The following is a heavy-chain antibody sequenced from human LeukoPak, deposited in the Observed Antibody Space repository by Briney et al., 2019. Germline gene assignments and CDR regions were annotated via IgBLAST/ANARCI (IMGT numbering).Heavy chain of an antibody. CDR2: IWYDGKFK. J-gene: IGHJ4*02. V-gene: IGHV3-33*01. CDR3: ARGFGSGASSVQF. D-gene: IGHD2-15*01. CDR1: GFTFKTYA. Sequence: GGSLRLSRAASGFTFKTYAMHWVRQAPGKGLEWLAVIWYDGKFKYYGDSVKGRISISRDNSKATLDLQMDNLGAEDSGVYYCARGFGSGASSVQFWGQGTLVTVSS.